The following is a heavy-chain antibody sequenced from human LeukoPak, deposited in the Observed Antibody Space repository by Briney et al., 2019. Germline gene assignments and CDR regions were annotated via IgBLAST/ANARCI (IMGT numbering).Heavy chain of an antibody. CDR3: AKRGYCTSSGCYAVDY. V-gene: IGHV3-23*01. CDR2: IISSGGDT. D-gene: IGHD2-2*01. Sequence: PGGSLGLSCVASGYTFSSSAMTWVRQGPGKGLGWVSPIISSGGDTDYADSVKGRFAISRDNSKNTLYLYMCRLRAEETAIYYCAKRGYCTSSGCYAVDYWGQGTLVTVSS. J-gene: IGHJ4*02. CDR1: GYTFSSSA.